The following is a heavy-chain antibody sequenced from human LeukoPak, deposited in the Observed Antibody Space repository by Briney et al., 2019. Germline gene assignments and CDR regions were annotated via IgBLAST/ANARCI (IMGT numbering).Heavy chain of an antibody. J-gene: IGHJ4*02. Sequence: GASVKVSSKVSGYTLTELSMHWVRQAPGKGLEWMGGFDPEDGETIYAQKFQGRVTMAEDTSTDTAYMELSSLRSEDTAVYYCATVNTILPDPRTRERWDYWGQGTLVTVSS. CDR1: GYTLTELS. V-gene: IGHV1-24*01. D-gene: IGHD3-3*01. CDR2: FDPEDGET. CDR3: ATVNTILPDPRTRERWDY.